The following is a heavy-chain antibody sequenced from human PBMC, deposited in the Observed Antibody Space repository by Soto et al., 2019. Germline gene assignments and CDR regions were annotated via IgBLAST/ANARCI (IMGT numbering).Heavy chain of an antibody. D-gene: IGHD3-3*01. CDR2: IEPSDSYT. Sequence: PGGSLRLSCKVSGYSFTSYWISWVRQMPGKGLEWMGRIEPSDSYTNYSPSFQGHVTISADKSISTAYLQWSSLKASDTAMYYCARHITIFGVVIPMDVWGQGTTVTVSS. CDR1: GYSFTSYW. J-gene: IGHJ6*02. V-gene: IGHV5-10-1*01. CDR3: ARHITIFGVVIPMDV.